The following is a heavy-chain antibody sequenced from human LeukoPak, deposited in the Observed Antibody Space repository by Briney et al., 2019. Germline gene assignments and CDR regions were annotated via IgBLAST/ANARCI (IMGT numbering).Heavy chain of an antibody. Sequence: GESLKISCKGSGNSFTNYWIGWVRQMPGKGLEWMGIIYPGDSDTRYSPSFQGQVTISVDKSINTAYLHWSRLKASGTAMYYCMRQEYTTSAGDYWGQGTLVTVSS. V-gene: IGHV5-51*01. CDR2: IYPGDSDT. J-gene: IGHJ4*02. CDR1: GNSFTNYW. CDR3: MRQEYTTSAGDY. D-gene: IGHD2-2*02.